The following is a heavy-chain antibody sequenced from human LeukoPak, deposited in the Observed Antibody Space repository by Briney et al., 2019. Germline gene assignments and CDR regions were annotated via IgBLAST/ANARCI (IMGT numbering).Heavy chain of an antibody. CDR2: INSDGSST. CDR1: GFTFSSYW. CDR3: ANGDSSWDHYYYYYYGMDV. Sequence: PGGSLRLSCAASGFTFSSYWMHWVRQAPGKGLVWVSRINSDGSSTSYADSVKGRFTISRDNAKNTLYLQMNSLRAEDTAVYYCANGDSSWDHYYYYYYGMDVWGQGTTVTVSS. J-gene: IGHJ6*02. D-gene: IGHD6-13*01. V-gene: IGHV3-74*01.